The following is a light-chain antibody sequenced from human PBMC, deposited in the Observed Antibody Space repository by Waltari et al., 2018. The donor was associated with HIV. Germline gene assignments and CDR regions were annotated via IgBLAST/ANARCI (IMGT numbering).Light chain of an antibody. CDR1: STDVGNYNL. J-gene: IGLJ3*02. Sequence: QSALTQPASGSGSPGQSITISCPGTSTDVGNYNLVSWYQQHPARAPKLIIYEVTKWPSGVSHRFSGSKSGNTASLTISGLQADDEADYYCCAFAGANTWVFGGGTKLIVL. V-gene: IGLV2-23*02. CDR2: EVT. CDR3: CAFAGANTWV.